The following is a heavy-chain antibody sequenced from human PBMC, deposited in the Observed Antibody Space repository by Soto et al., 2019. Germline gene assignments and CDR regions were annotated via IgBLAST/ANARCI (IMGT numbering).Heavy chain of an antibody. V-gene: IGHV1-3*01. CDR3: ARRIKQWLAQIHDAFDI. J-gene: IGHJ3*02. CDR2: INAGNGNT. CDR1: GYTFTSYA. D-gene: IGHD6-19*01. Sequence: QVQLVQSGAEVKKPGATVKVSCKASGYTFTSYAMHWVRQAPGQRLEWMGWINAGNGNTKYSQKFQGRVTITRHTSACTAYMELSSLRSEDTAVYYCARRIKQWLAQIHDAFDIWGQGTMVTVSS.